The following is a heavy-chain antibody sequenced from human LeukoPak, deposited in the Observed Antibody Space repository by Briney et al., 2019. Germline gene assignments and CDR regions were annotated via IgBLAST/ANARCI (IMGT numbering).Heavy chain of an antibody. CDR1: GFTFSSYA. J-gene: IGHJ4*02. CDR2: ISYDGSNK. CDR3: ARESYGDYNHFDY. D-gene: IGHD4-17*01. V-gene: IGHV3-30*04. Sequence: PGGSLRLSCAASGFTFSSYAMRWVRQAPGKGLEWVAVISYDGSNKHYADSVKGRFTISRDNSKNTLYLQMNSLRAEDTAVYYCARESYGDYNHFDYWGQGTLVTVSS.